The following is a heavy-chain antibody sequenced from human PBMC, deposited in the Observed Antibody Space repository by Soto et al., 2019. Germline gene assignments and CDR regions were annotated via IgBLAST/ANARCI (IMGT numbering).Heavy chain of an antibody. CDR1: GFTFSSYD. D-gene: IGHD5-18*01. CDR2: IGTAGDT. V-gene: IGHV3-13*01. J-gene: IGHJ6*02. Sequence: EVQLVESGGGLVQPGGSLRLSCAASGFTFSSYDMHWVRQATGKGLEWVSAIGTAGDTYYPGSVKGRFTISRENAKNSLYLQMNSLRAGDTAVYYCARGGTAMVMYYYGMDVWGQGTTVTVSS. CDR3: ARGGTAMVMYYYGMDV.